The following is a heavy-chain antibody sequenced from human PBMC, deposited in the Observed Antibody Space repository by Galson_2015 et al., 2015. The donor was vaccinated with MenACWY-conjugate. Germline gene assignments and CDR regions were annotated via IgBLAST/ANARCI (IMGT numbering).Heavy chain of an antibody. V-gene: IGHV3-74*01. Sequence: SLRLSCAASGFTFSSYWMHWVRQAPGKGLVWVSRVNSDGSGTGYADSVEGRFTISRDNAKNMLFLQMNSLKVEDTAVYYCARSYVPGSDRKNYCMDVWGRGTTVTVSS. CDR1: GFTFSSYW. CDR3: ARSYVPGSDRKNYCMDV. CDR2: VNSDGSGT. J-gene: IGHJ6*03. D-gene: IGHD3-16*01.